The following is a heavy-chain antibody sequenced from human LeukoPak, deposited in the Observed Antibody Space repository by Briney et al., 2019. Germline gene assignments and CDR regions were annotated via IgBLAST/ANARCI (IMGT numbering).Heavy chain of an antibody. D-gene: IGHD1-1*01. Sequence: SETLSLTCIVSGGSISRSTYYWGWIRQTPGKGLEWIGSIYYSGSTYYNPSLKSRVTISVDTSKNQFSLKLSSVTAADTAVYYCARTSKLEPFDYWGQGTLVTVSS. J-gene: IGHJ4*02. CDR3: ARTSKLEPFDY. CDR1: GGSISRSTYY. V-gene: IGHV4-39*07. CDR2: IYYSGST.